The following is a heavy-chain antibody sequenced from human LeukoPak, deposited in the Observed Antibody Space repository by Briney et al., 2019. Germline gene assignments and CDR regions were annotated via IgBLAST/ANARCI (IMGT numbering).Heavy chain of an antibody. J-gene: IGHJ3*02. CDR2: INHSGST. Sequence: SETLSLTCAVYGGSFSGYYWSWIRQPPGKGLEWIGEINHSGSTNYNPSLKSRVTISVDTSKNQFSLKLSSVTAADTAVYYCARDWGRRYCSSTSCYSTKRNRPYWAFDIWGQGTMVTVSS. CDR3: ARDWGRRYCSSTSCYSTKRNRPYWAFDI. D-gene: IGHD2-2*01. CDR1: GGSFSGYY. V-gene: IGHV4-34*01.